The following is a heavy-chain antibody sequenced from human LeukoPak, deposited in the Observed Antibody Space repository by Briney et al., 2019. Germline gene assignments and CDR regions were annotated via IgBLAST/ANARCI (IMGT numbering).Heavy chain of an antibody. CDR3: ASRIGYYFDY. Sequence: GGSLRLSCAASGFTFNTYELNWVRQAPGKGLEWVSYISGSGSIIYYADSVKGRFTISRDNAKNSLHLQMNSLRAEDTAVYYCASRIGYYFDYWGQGTLVTVSS. V-gene: IGHV3-48*03. J-gene: IGHJ4*02. CDR2: ISGSGSII. D-gene: IGHD1-26*01. CDR1: GFTFNTYE.